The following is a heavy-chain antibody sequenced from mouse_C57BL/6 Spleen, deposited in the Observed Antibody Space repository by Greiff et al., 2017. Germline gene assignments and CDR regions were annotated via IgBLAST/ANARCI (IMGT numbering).Heavy chain of an antibody. J-gene: IGHJ4*01. CDR1: GYTFTDYN. CDR3: ARSLHYYGSSPYAMDY. D-gene: IGHD1-1*01. Sequence: EVQLQESGPELVKPGASVKMSCKASGYTFTDYNMHWVKQSHGKSLEWIGYINPNNGGTSYNQQFKGKATLTVNKSSSTAYMELRSLTSEDSAVYYCARSLHYYGSSPYAMDYWGQGTSVTVSS. CDR2: INPNNGGT. V-gene: IGHV1-22*01.